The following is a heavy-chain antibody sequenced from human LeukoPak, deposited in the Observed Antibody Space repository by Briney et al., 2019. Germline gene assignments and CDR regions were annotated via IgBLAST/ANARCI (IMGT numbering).Heavy chain of an antibody. D-gene: IGHD3-3*01. CDR1: GDSIISHY. CDR2: IHYSGST. Sequence: SETLSLTCTVSGDSIISHYWSWIRQPPGKGLEWIGYIHYSGSTSYNPSLESRVSISVDTSKSQFSLRVSPVIAADTAMYYCARTTIFSNYYMDVWGKGTTVTVSS. J-gene: IGHJ6*03. CDR3: ARTTIFSNYYMDV. V-gene: IGHV4-59*11.